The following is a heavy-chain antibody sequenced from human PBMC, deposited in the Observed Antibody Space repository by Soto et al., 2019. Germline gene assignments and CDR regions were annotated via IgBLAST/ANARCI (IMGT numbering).Heavy chain of an antibody. CDR1: GGSISSYY. V-gene: IGHV4-4*07. CDR2: IYTSGST. Sequence: PSETLSLTCTVSGGSISSYYWSWIRQPAGKGLEWIGRIYTSGSTNYNPSLKSRVTMSVDTSKNQFSLKLSSVTAADTAVYYCARDQYYDSSLCGVAFDIWGQGTMVTVSS. D-gene: IGHD3-22*01. J-gene: IGHJ3*02. CDR3: ARDQYYDSSLCGVAFDI.